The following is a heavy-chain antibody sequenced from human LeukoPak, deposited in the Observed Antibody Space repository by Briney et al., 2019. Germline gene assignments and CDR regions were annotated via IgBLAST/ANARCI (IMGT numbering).Heavy chain of an antibody. CDR1: GYTHTSYR. J-gene: IGHJ4*02. CDR3: ARDSAYTSSSSRGPLIYFDY. CDR2: ISAYNGNT. V-gene: IGHV1-18*01. Sequence: GAAVSVSFMDSGYTHTSYRISWVRQARAQGREWMGWISAYNGNTNYAQKLQVRVTMTTDTSTSTAYMELRSLRSADTAVYYCARDSAYTSSSSRGPLIYFDYWGQGTLVTVSS. D-gene: IGHD6-6*01.